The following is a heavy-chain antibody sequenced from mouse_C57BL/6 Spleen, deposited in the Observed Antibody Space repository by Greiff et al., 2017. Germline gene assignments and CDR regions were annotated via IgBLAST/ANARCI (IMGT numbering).Heavy chain of an antibody. CDR2: IYPGSGST. Sequence: QVQLQQPGAELVKPGASVKMSCKASGYTFTSYWITWVKQRPGQGLEWLGDIYPGSGSTNYNEKFKSKATLTVDTSSSTAYMQLSSLTSEDSAVYYCARGEIDYAMDYWGQGTSVTVAS. CDR3: ARGEIDYAMDY. CDR1: GYTFTSYW. J-gene: IGHJ4*01. V-gene: IGHV1-55*01.